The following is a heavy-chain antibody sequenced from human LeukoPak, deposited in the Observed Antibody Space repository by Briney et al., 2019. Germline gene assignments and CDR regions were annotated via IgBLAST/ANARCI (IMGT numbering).Heavy chain of an antibody. J-gene: IGHJ4*02. CDR2: ISGSGGST. CDR1: GFTFSSYA. Sequence: TGGSPRLSCAASGFTFSSYAMSWVRQAPGKGLEWVSAISGSGGSTYYADSVKGRFTISRDNSKNTLYLQMNSLRAEGTAVYYCAKMPNSNYFDYWGQGTLVTVSS. CDR3: AKMPNSNYFDY. D-gene: IGHD4-11*01. V-gene: IGHV3-23*01.